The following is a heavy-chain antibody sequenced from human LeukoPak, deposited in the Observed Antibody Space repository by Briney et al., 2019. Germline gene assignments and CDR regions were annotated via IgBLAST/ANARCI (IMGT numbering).Heavy chain of an antibody. CDR3: ARSYSSSWLDWFDP. V-gene: IGHV4-61*08. Sequence: SETLSLTCTVSGGSISSGDYSWSWIRQPPGKGLEWIGYIYYSGSTNYNPSLKSRVTISVDTSKNQFSLKLSSVTAADTAVYYCARSYSSSWLDWFDPWGQGTLVTVSS. D-gene: IGHD6-13*01. CDR1: GGSISSGDYS. CDR2: IYYSGST. J-gene: IGHJ5*02.